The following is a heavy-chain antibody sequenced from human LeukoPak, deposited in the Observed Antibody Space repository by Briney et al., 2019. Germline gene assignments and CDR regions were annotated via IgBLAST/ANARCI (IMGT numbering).Heavy chain of an antibody. V-gene: IGHV4-34*01. CDR3: ARLAPIDYYDRLGYYFDY. CDR2: INHSGST. Sequence: SETLSLTCAVYGGSFSDYYWSWIRQPPGKGLEWIGEINHSGSTNYNPSLKSRVTISVDTSKNQFSLKLRSVTAADTAVYYCARLAPIDYYDRLGYYFDYWGQGTLVTVSS. D-gene: IGHD3-22*01. CDR1: GGSFSDYY. J-gene: IGHJ4*02.